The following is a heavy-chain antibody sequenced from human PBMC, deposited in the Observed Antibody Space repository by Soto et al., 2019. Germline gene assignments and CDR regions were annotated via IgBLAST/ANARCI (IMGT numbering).Heavy chain of an antibody. D-gene: IGHD3-22*01. Sequence: QVQLQESGPGLVKPSETLSLTCSVSGGSISGPYWSWIRQPPGKGLEWIGTIYYTGNTNYNPSLKSRVTMSVDTSKNQFSVNLYSVTAADTDVYYCARRRYYYDTTGFDVWGQGTMVTVSS. V-gene: IGHV4-59*08. J-gene: IGHJ3*01. CDR2: IYYTGNT. CDR1: GGSISGPY. CDR3: ARRRYYYDTTGFDV.